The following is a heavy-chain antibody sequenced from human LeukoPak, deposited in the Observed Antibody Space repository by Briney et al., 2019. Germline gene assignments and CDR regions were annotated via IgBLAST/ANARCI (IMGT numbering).Heavy chain of an antibody. CDR2: ITPIFGAA. CDR3: ARDLGNYDSSGHPQDPRSGMDV. CDR1: GGTFSSYP. Sequence: SVKVSCKASGGTFSSYPFTWVRQAPGQGLEWMGEITPIFGAANYAQKFQGRVTITADKSTSAAYMEVSSLRSEDTAVYYCARDLGNYDSSGHPQDPRSGMDVWGQGTTVTVSS. V-gene: IGHV1-69*06. D-gene: IGHD3-22*01. J-gene: IGHJ6*02.